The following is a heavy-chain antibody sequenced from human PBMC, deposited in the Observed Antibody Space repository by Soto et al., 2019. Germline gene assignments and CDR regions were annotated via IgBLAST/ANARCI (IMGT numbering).Heavy chain of an antibody. CDR3: ARGRYSSGWQFDY. CDR2: IYSGGST. Sequence: EVQLVESGGGLVQPGGSLRLACAASGFTVSSNYMTWVRQAPGKGLEWVSVIYSGGSTDYADSVKGRFTISRDNSKNTLDLQMSSLRGEDTAVYDCARGRYSSGWQFDYWGQGTLVTVSS. CDR1: GFTVSSNY. D-gene: IGHD6-19*01. V-gene: IGHV3-66*01. J-gene: IGHJ4*02.